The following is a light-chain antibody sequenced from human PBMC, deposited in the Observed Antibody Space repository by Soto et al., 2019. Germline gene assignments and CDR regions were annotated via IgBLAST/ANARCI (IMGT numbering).Light chain of an antibody. CDR1: ESVTDY. CDR3: HQRSDWPPIT. Sequence: EIVLTHSPATLSLSPGERGTLSCRASESVTDYLAWYQQKPGQAPRLLXYDAYIRATGIPATFSGSGSGTDFTLTISSLEPEDFAVYYCHQRSDWPPITCGQGTRLEIK. CDR2: DAY. V-gene: IGKV3-11*01. J-gene: IGKJ5*01.